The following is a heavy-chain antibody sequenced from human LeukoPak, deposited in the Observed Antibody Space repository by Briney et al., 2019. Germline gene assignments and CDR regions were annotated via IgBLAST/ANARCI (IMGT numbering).Heavy chain of an antibody. CDR3: ARRGFGSGSYLDS. V-gene: IGHV1-2*02. J-gene: IGHJ4*02. CDR1: GNTFTGYY. CDR2: LNPSGGT. D-gene: IGHD3-10*01. Sequence: ASVKVSCKASGNTFTGYYLHWVRQAPGQGLEWMGWLNPSGGTNYAQKFQGRVTMTRDTSISTAYMELSRLTSDDTAVYYCARRGFGSGSYLDSWGQGTLVTVSS.